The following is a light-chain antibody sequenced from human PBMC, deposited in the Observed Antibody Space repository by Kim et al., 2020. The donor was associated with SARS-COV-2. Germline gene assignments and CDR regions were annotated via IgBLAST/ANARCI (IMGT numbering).Light chain of an antibody. V-gene: IGKV3-15*01. CDR1: QSVSSN. J-gene: IGKJ5*01. Sequence: SPRERADLPCRASQSVSSNLAWYQQKPGQAPRLLIYGATTRATGNAARFSGSGSGTEFTLTISSLQSEDFAFYYCQQYNNWPPITFGQGTRLEIK. CDR3: QQYNNWPPIT. CDR2: GAT.